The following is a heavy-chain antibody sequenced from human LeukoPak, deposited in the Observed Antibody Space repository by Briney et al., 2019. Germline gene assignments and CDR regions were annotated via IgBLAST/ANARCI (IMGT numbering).Heavy chain of an antibody. D-gene: IGHD6-13*01. Sequence: ASVKVSCKASGYTFTGYYIHWVRQAPGQGLEWMGWINPSSGGTDYAQKFQGRVTMTRDTSICTAYMELTSLRSDDTAVYYCARARSWSDYWGQGALVTVSS. J-gene: IGHJ4*02. V-gene: IGHV1-2*02. CDR3: ARARSWSDY. CDR2: INPSSGGT. CDR1: GYTFTGYY.